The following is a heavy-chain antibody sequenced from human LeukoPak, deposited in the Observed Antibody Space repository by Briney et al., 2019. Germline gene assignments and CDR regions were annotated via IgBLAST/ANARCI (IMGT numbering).Heavy chain of an antibody. D-gene: IGHD6-6*01. CDR2: INHSGST. CDR1: GGSFSGYN. V-gene: IGHV4-34*01. J-gene: IGHJ5*02. Sequence: SETLSLTCAVYGGSFSGYNWSWIRQPPGKGLEWIWEINHSGSTNYNPSLKSRVTISVDTSKNQFSLKLSSVTAADTAVYYCAREAPKGYSSSSGWFDPWGQGTLVTVSS. CDR3: AREAPKGYSSSSGWFDP.